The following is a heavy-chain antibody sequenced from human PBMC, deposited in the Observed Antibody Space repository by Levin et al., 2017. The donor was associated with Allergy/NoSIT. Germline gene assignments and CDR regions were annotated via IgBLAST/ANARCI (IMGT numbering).Heavy chain of an antibody. D-gene: IGHD3-10*01. V-gene: IGHV1-2*02. Sequence: ASVKVSCKASGYTFTGYYMHWVRQAPGQGLEWMGWINPNSGGTNYAQKFQGRVTMTRDTSISTAYMELSRLRSDDTAVYYCARSGYGSGSYRGPDAFDIWGQGTMVTVSS. CDR3: ARSGYGSGSYRGPDAFDI. J-gene: IGHJ3*02. CDR2: INPNSGGT. CDR1: GYTFTGYY.